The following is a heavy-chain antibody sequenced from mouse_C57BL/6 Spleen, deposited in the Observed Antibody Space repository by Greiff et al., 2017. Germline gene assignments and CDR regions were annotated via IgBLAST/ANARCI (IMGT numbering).Heavy chain of an antibody. CDR3: TRGDYDGYWYFDV. D-gene: IGHD2-4*01. CDR1: GYTFTDYE. J-gene: IGHJ1*03. Sequence: QVQLKESGAELVRPGASVTLSCKASGYTFTDYEMHWVKQTPVHGLEWIGAIDPETGGTAYNQKFKGKAILTADKSSSTAYMELRSLTSEDSAVYYCTRGDYDGYWYFDVWGTGTTVTVSS. V-gene: IGHV1-15*01. CDR2: IDPETGGT.